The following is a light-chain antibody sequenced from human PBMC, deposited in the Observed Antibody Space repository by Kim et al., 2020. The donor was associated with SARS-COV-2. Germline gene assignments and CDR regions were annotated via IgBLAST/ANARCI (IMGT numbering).Light chain of an antibody. V-gene: IGKV3-20*01. CDR2: GAS. CDR3: QQYGSAPMYT. CDR1: QSVSSNY. J-gene: IGKJ2*01. Sequence: IVLTQSPGTLSLSPGESATLSCRASQSVSSNYLAWYQQKPGQAPSLLIYGASTRATGIPDRFSGSGSGTDLTLTISRLEPEDFAVYYCQQYGSAPMYTFGQGTKLEI.